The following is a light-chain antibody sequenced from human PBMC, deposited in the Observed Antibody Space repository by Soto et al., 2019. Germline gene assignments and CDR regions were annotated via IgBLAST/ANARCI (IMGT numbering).Light chain of an antibody. Sequence: QYALTQPGSVSGSPGQASTISCSGTSSDVGGYNLVSWYQQHPGKAPKLLIYEVSQRPSGVSSRFSGSKSGNTATLTISGVQPEDEADYHCCSYATSPVVFGTGTKVTVL. CDR3: CSYATSPVV. J-gene: IGLJ1*01. V-gene: IGLV2-23*02. CDR1: SSDVGGYNL. CDR2: EVS.